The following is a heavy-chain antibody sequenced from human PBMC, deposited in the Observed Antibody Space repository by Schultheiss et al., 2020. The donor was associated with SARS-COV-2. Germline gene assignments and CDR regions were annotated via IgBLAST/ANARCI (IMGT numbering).Heavy chain of an antibody. V-gene: IGHV4-34*01. CDR2: IYYSGST. CDR3: ARGPAIFRTYDY. J-gene: IGHJ4*02. D-gene: IGHD3-3*02. CDR1: GGSFSGYY. Sequence: SETLSLTCAVYGGSFSGYYWSWIRQHPGKGLEWIGYIYYSGSTYYNPSLKSRVTISVDTSKNQFSLKLSSVTAADTAVYYCARGPAIFRTYDYWGQGTLVTVSS.